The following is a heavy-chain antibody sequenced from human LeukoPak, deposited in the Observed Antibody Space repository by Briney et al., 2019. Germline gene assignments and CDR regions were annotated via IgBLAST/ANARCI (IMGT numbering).Heavy chain of an antibody. J-gene: IGHJ5*02. CDR1: GYTFTGYY. D-gene: IGHD2-2*01. CDR3: ARVQYQLLFEGNWFDP. CDR2: INPNSGDT. V-gene: IGHV1-2*02. Sequence: ASVKVSCKASGYTFTGYYIHWVRQAPGQGHEWMGWINPNSGDTHYAQKFQGRVTMTRDTSISTAYMDLNSLISDDTAVYYCARVQYQLLFEGNWFDPWGQGTLVTVSS.